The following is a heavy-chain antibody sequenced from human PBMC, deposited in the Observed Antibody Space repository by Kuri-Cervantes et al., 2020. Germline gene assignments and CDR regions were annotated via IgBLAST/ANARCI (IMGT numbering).Heavy chain of an antibody. CDR1: GVTVSTSY. CDR2: IYSDGNI. J-gene: IGHJ4*02. V-gene: IGHV3-53*01. D-gene: IGHD3-22*01. CDR3: ARVKYYYDSRLNWGDFDY. Sequence: LTCATSGVTVSTSYMSWVRQAPGKGLEWVSVIYSDGNIYYADSVEGRFTISRDNAKNSLYLQMNSLRAEDTAVYYCARVKYYYDSRLNWGDFDYWGQGTLVTVSS.